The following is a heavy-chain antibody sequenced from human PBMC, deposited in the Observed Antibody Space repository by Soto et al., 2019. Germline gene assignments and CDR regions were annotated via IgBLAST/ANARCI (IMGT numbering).Heavy chain of an antibody. V-gene: IGHV4-39*01. CDR3: ARPTLLGYCSRGSCYSYNWFDP. Sequence: QLQLQESGPGLVKPSETLSLTCTVSGGSISSSSYYWGWIRQPPGKGLEWIGSIYYSGSTSYNPSLNSRVTISVDTSKNQFSLKLSSVTAADTAVYYCARPTLLGYCSRGSCYSYNWFDPWGQGTLVTVSS. D-gene: IGHD2-15*01. CDR1: GGSISSSSYY. CDR2: IYYSGST. J-gene: IGHJ5*02.